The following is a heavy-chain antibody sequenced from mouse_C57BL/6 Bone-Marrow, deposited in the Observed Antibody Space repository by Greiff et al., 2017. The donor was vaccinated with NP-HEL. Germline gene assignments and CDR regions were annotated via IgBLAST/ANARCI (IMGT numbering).Heavy chain of an antibody. J-gene: IGHJ2*01. CDR2: ISSGGSYT. Sequence: EVQGVESGGDLVKPGGSRKLSCAASGFTFSSYGMSWVRQTPDKRLEWVATISSGGSYTYYPDSVKGRFTISRDNAKNTLYLQMSSLKSEDTAMYYCARVLYGSSYVGYYFDYWGQGTTLTVSS. CDR1: GFTFSSYG. CDR3: ARVLYGSSYVGYYFDY. V-gene: IGHV5-6*01. D-gene: IGHD1-1*01.